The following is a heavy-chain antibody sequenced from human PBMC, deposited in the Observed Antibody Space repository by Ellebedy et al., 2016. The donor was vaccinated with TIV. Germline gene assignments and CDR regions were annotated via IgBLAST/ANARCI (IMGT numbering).Heavy chain of an antibody. V-gene: IGHV3-30-3*01. J-gene: IGHJ4*02. D-gene: IGHD3-10*01. CDR1: GFTFSSYA. Sequence: GGSLRLSCAASGFTFSSYAMHWVRQAPGKGLEWVAVISYDGSNKYYADSVKGRFTISRDNSKNTLYLQMNSLRAEDTAVYYCARDRIYYGSGRDFDYWGQGTLVTVSS. CDR2: ISYDGSNK. CDR3: ARDRIYYGSGRDFDY.